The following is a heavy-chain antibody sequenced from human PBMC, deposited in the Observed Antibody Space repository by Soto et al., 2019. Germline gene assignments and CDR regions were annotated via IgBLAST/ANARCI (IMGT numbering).Heavy chain of an antibody. CDR2: ISSSSSYT. Sequence: GGSLRLSCAASGFTFSDYYMSWIRQAPGKGLEWVSYISSSSSYTNYADSVKGRFTISRDNAKNSLYLQMNSLRAEDTAVYYCARSYSSSWYTYYYYYGMDVWGQGTTVTVS. D-gene: IGHD6-13*01. J-gene: IGHJ6*02. V-gene: IGHV3-11*06. CDR1: GFTFSDYY. CDR3: ARSYSSSWYTYYYYYGMDV.